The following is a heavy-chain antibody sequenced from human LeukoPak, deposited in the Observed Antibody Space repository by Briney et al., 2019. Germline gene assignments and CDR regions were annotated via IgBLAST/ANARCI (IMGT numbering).Heavy chain of an antibody. D-gene: IGHD5-24*01. V-gene: IGHV1-24*01. Sequence: GASVKVSCKVSGYTLTELSMHWVRQAPGKGLEWMGGFDPEDGETIYAQKFQGRVTMTEDTSTDTAYMELSSLRSEDTAVYYCASNGKEMATITGDFDYWGQGTLVTVSS. CDR1: GYTLTELS. J-gene: IGHJ4*02. CDR3: ASNGKEMATITGDFDY. CDR2: FDPEDGET.